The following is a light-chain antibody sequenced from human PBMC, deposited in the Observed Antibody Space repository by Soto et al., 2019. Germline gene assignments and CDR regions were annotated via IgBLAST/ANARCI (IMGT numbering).Light chain of an antibody. Sequence: DIVMTQFPLSLPVTPGEPASISCRSSQSLLHSNGNSYLDWYLQKPGQSPQLLIYMGSNRASGVPDRFSGSGAGTDFTLKISRVEAEDVGVYYCMQSLQRPPTFGQGTKLEI. J-gene: IGKJ2*01. CDR2: MGS. CDR1: QSLLHSNGNSY. CDR3: MQSLQRPPT. V-gene: IGKV2-28*01.